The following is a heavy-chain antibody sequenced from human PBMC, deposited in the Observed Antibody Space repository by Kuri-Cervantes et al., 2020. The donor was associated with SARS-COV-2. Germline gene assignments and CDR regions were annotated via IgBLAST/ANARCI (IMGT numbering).Heavy chain of an antibody. CDR1: GFTFSSYG. CDR2: IWYDRSNK. D-gene: IGHD3-16*01. Sequence: GESLKISCAASGFTFSSYGMHWVRQAPGKGLEWVAVIWYDRSNKYYADSVKGRFTISRDNSKNTLYLQMNSLRAEDTAVYYCARDLAYWGQGTLVTVSS. V-gene: IGHV3-33*01. CDR3: ARDLAY. J-gene: IGHJ4*02.